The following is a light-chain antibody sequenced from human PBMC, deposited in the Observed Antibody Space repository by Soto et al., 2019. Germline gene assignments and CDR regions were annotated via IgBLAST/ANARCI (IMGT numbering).Light chain of an antibody. CDR1: QSLSRN. CDR2: GAS. CDR3: QHYNDWTPAFT. V-gene: IGKV3D-15*01. Sequence: EILMTQSPATLSVSPGERATLSCRASQSLSRNLAWYQQKPGQAPRLLIYGASTRASGIPARFSGSGSGTEFTLTIIRLQSEDFALYYCQHYNDWTPAFTFGPGTKVDL. J-gene: IGKJ3*01.